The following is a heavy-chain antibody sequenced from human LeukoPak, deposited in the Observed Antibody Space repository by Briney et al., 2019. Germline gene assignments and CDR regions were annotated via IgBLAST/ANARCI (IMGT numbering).Heavy chain of an antibody. CDR2: ISGSGGST. V-gene: IGHV3-23*01. J-gene: IGHJ4*02. CDR3: AKDPGVVPAASYFDY. D-gene: IGHD2-2*01. CDR1: GFTFSSYA. Sequence: GGSLRLSCAAFGFTFSSYAMSWVRQAPGKGLEWVSAISGSGGSTYYADSVKGRFTISRDNSKNTLYLQMNSLRAEDTAVYYCAKDPGVVPAASYFDYWGQGTLVTVSS.